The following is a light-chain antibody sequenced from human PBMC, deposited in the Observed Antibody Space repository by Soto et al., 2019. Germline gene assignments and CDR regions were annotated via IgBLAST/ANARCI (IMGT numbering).Light chain of an antibody. J-gene: IGKJ2*01. V-gene: IGKV1-5*03. CDR1: QSIQSF. Sequence: DIQMTQFPSTLSASVGDAVTITCRASQSIQSFLAWYQQKPGKAPKLLIYLASRLESGVPSRFSGSGSGTEFTLTISSLQPDDFAFYFCQQYNSHSFYTFGQGTKLEVK. CDR2: LAS. CDR3: QQYNSHSFYT.